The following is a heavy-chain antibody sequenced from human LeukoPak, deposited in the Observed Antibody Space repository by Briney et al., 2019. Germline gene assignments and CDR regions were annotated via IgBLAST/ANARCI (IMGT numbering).Heavy chain of an antibody. CDR3: TIHYCSGGSCYSDGHYYMDV. J-gene: IGHJ6*03. Sequence: PSETLSLTCTVSGGSISSSSYYWGWIRQPPGEGLEWIGSIYYSGSTYYNPSLKSRVTISVDTSKNQFSLKLSSVTAADTAVYYCTIHYCSGGSCYSDGHYYMDVWGKGTTVTISS. D-gene: IGHD2-15*01. V-gene: IGHV4-39*01. CDR2: IYYSGST. CDR1: GGSISSSSYY.